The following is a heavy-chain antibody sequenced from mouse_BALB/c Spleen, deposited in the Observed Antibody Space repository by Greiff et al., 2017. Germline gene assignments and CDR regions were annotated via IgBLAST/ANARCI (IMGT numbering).Heavy chain of an antibody. V-gene: IGHV3-2*02. CDR1: GYSITSDYA. J-gene: IGHJ2*01. D-gene: IGHD2-1*01. Sequence: VQLQQSGPGLVKPSQSLSLTCTVTGYSITSDYAWNWIRQFPGNKLEWMGYISYSGSTSYNPSLKSRISITRDTSKNQFFLQLNSVTTEDTATYYCARFYGNYVDYWGQGTTLTVSS. CDR2: ISYSGST. CDR3: ARFYGNYVDY.